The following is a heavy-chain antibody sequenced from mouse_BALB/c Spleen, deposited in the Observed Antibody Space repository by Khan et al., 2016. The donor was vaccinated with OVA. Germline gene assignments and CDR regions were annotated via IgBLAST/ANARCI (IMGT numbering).Heavy chain of an antibody. CDR3: GRAATDYYTVDS. J-gene: IGHJ4*01. D-gene: IGHD1-1*01. V-gene: IGHV1S136*01. CDR1: GYTFTDYV. Sequence: VQLQQSGPELVQPGASVKMSCKTSGYTFTDYVMHWVKQKPGQGLEWIGYIYPSNDDTESTERFRGKATLTLDKSSTTAYMELNSLTSADSAFYYCGRAATDYYTVDSWGQGTSVTVSS. CDR2: IYPSNDDT.